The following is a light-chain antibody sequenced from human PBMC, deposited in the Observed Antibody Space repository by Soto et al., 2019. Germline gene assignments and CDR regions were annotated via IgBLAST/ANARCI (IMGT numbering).Light chain of an antibody. CDR2: KAS. Sequence: DIQMTQSPSTLSASVGDRVIITCRASQSISSWLAWYQQKPGTAPKLLIYKASTLQSGVPSRFSGSGSGTEFTPSLSSLQPDDSATYYCQQYSDNWTFGQGTKVEIK. CDR1: QSISSW. V-gene: IGKV1-5*03. J-gene: IGKJ1*01. CDR3: QQYSDNWT.